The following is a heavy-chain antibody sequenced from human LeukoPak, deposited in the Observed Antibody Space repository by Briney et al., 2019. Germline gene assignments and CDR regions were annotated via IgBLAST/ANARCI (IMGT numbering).Heavy chain of an antibody. CDR2: ISGSGGST. CDR1: GFTFSSYA. V-gene: IGHV3-23*01. D-gene: IGHD3-10*01. Sequence: SGGSLRLSCAASGFTFSSYAMSWVRQAPGKGPEWVSAISGSGGSTYYADSVKGRFTISRDNSKNTLYLQMNSLRAEDTAVYYCAKDMNYYYGSGSYRWGQGTLVTVSS. J-gene: IGHJ4*02. CDR3: AKDMNYYYGSGSYR.